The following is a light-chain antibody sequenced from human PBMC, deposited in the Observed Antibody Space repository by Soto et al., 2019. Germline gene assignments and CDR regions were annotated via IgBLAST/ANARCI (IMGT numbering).Light chain of an antibody. CDR1: RSVSSY. J-gene: IGKJ4*01. Sequence: ELVLTQSPATLSMSPRESTTLSCRATRSVSSYLAWYQQKPGQAPRLLIYGASSRATGIPDGFSGSGSGTDFTLTISRLEPEDFAVYYCQQYGSSPLTFGGGTKVDIK. V-gene: IGKV3-20*01. CDR3: QQYGSSPLT. CDR2: GAS.